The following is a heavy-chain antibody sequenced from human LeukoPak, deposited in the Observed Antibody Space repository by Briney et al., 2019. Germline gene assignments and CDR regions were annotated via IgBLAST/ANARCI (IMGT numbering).Heavy chain of an antibody. V-gene: IGHV1-46*01. CDR2: INPSGGST. J-gene: IGHJ6*02. D-gene: IGHD3-3*01. Sequence: ASVKVSCKASGYTFTSYYMHWVRQAPGQGLEWMGIINPSGGSTSYAQKFQSRVTMTRDTSTSTVYMELSSLRSEDTAVYYCARANRFYYYGMDVWGQGTTVTVSS. CDR3: ARANRFYYYGMDV. CDR1: GYTFTSYY.